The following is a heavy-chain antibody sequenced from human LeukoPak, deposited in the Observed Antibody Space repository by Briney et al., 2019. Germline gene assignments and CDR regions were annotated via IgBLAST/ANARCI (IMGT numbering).Heavy chain of an antibody. CDR3: ARGRAAEVPADYYYYYYMDV. CDR1: GGTFRSYA. CDR2: IIPIFGTA. Sequence: ASVKVSCKASGGTFRSYAISWVRQAPGQGLEWMGGIIPIFGTANYAQKFQGRVTITADESTSTAYMELSSLRSEDTAVYYCARGRAAEVPADYYYYYYMDVWGKGTTVTVSS. J-gene: IGHJ6*03. V-gene: IGHV1-69*13. D-gene: IGHD2-2*01.